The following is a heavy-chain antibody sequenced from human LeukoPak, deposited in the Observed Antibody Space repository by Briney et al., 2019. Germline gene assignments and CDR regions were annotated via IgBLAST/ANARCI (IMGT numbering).Heavy chain of an antibody. D-gene: IGHD3-10*01. Sequence: GGSLRLSCAASGFTFSSYEMNWVRQAPGKGLEWISYISSSGSTINYADSVKGRFTISRDNSKNTLYLQMNSLRAEDTAVYYCAKDSSGGNAFDIWGQGTMVTVSS. CDR2: ISSSGSTI. CDR3: AKDSSGGNAFDI. V-gene: IGHV3-48*03. CDR1: GFTFSSYE. J-gene: IGHJ3*02.